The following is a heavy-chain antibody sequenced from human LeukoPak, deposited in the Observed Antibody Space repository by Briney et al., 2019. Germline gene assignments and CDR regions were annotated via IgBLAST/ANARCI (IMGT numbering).Heavy chain of an antibody. J-gene: IGHJ6*03. CDR2: IYSGGST. CDR1: GFTVSSNY. Sequence: PGGSLRLSCAASGFTVSSNYMSWVRQAPGKGLEWVSVIYSGGSTYYADSVKGRFTISRGNSKNTLYLQMNSLRAEDTAVYYCARDLEYCSSTSCYTASRYYYYMDVWGKGTTVTVSS. D-gene: IGHD2-2*02. CDR3: ARDLEYCSSTSCYTASRYYYYMDV. V-gene: IGHV3-66*02.